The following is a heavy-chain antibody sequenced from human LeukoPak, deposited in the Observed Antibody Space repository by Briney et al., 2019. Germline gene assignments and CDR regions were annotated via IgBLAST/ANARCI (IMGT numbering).Heavy chain of an antibody. CDR2: INSVGSST. Sequence: GGSLRLSCAASGFTFSSYWMHWVRQAPGKGLVWVSRINSVGSSTSYADSVKGRFTISRDNAKNTLYLQMNSLRAEDTAVYYCAKDTGPQKWGFDYWGQGTLVTVSS. J-gene: IGHJ4*02. CDR3: AKDTGPQKWGFDY. D-gene: IGHD1-1*01. V-gene: IGHV3-74*01. CDR1: GFTFSSYW.